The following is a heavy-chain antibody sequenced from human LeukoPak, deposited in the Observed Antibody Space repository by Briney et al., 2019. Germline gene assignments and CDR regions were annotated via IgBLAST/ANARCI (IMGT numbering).Heavy chain of an antibody. CDR2: ISWNSGSI. J-gene: IGHJ5*02. CDR1: DA. D-gene: IGHD6-6*01. Sequence: GGSLRLSCAASDAMHWVRQGPGKGLEWVSGISWNSGSIGYADSVKGRFTISRDNAKNSLYLEMNSLRAEDTALYYCAKDMRSRSSFTTNWFDPWGQGTLVTVSS. V-gene: IGHV3-9*01. CDR3: AKDMRSRSSFTTNWFDP.